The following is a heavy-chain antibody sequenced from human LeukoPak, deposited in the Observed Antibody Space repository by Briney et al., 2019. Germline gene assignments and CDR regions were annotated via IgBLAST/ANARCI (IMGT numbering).Heavy chain of an antibody. V-gene: IGHV4-31*03. J-gene: IGHJ4*02. CDR3: ARDPHSGYGTDY. Sequence: SETLSLTCTVSGGSISSEGYYWSWIRQHPGKGLEWIGYIYYSGSTYYNPPLKSRVTISADTSKNQFSLKLSSVTAADTAVYYCARDPHSGYGTDYWGQGTLVTASS. CDR2: IYYSGST. D-gene: IGHD5-12*01. CDR1: GGSISSEGYY.